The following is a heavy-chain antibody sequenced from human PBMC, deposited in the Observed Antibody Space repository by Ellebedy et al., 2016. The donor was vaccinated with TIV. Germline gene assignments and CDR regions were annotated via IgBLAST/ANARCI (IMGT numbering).Heavy chain of an antibody. CDR2: INQGGDET. CDR1: GFTFKNNW. D-gene: IGHD1-7*01. CDR3: ARDWNYVFHP. J-gene: IGHJ4*02. Sequence: PGGSLRLSCTASGFTFKNNWMSWLRQTPGRGLEWVANINQGGDETHYVDSVKGRFTISRDNSKNSLYLDMIGLRGEDTAIYYCARDWNYVFHPWGPGTLVTVSS. V-gene: IGHV3-7*03.